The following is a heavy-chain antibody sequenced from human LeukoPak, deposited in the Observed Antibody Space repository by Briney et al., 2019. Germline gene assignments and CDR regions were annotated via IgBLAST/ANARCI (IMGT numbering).Heavy chain of an antibody. CDR2: VSHSGST. D-gene: IGHD3-3*01. V-gene: IGHV4-34*01. CDR3: ASSPFWSGFYYFDY. J-gene: IGHJ4*02. CDR1: GGSFSGYY. Sequence: SETLSLTCAVYGGSFSGYYWSWIRQPPGKGLEWIGEVSHSGSTNYNPSLKSRVTISVGTSKNQFSLRLSSVTAADTAVYYCASSPFWSGFYYFDYWGQGTPVTVSS.